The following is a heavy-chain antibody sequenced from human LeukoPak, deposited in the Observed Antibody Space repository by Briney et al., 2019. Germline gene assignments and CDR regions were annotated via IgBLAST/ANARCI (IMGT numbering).Heavy chain of an antibody. J-gene: IGHJ4*02. V-gene: IGHV3-23*01. CDR2: ISGSSGST. D-gene: IGHD3-22*01. Sequence: GGSLRLSCAASGFTFSSYAMAWVRQAPGKGLEWVTTISGSSGSTYYADSAKGRFTISRDNSKNTLYLQMSSLRAEDTAVYYCAKDPYYDSSGYYYDGDFDYWGQGTLVTVSS. CDR3: AKDPYYDSSGYYYDGDFDY. CDR1: GFTFSSYA.